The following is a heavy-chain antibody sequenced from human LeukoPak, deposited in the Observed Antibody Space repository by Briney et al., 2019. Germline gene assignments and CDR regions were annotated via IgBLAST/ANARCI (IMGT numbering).Heavy chain of an antibody. Sequence: GASVKVSCKASGGTFSSYAISWVRQAPGQGLEWMGRIIPILGIANYAQKFQGRVTITADKSTSTAYMELSSLRSEDTAVYYCASQARGIVVVKPFDYWGQGTLVTVSS. CDR1: GGTFSSYA. D-gene: IGHD3-22*01. J-gene: IGHJ4*02. CDR3: ASQARGIVVVKPFDY. V-gene: IGHV1-69*04. CDR2: IIPILGIA.